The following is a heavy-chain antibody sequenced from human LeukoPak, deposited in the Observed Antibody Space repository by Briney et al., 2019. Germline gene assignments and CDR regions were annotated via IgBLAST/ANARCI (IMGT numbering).Heavy chain of an antibody. J-gene: IGHJ4*02. CDR2: ISSSGSPL. CDR3: VRVKGSHFDY. D-gene: IGHD2-15*01. Sequence: RGSLRLSCAASGFPLSSYSINWVRQAPGKGLEWVSYISSSGSPLYYVDSVKGRFTVSRDNAKNSLFLQMNSPRAEDTAVYYCVRVKGSHFDYWGQGALVTVSS. CDR1: GFPLSSYS. V-gene: IGHV3-48*01.